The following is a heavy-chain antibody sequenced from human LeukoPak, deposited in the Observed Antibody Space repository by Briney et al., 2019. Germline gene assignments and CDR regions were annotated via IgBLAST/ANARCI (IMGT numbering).Heavy chain of an antibody. CDR1: GFTFSSYG. Sequence: GGSLRLSCAASGFTFSSYGMSWVRQAPGKGLEWVSAISGSGGSTYYADSVKGRFTISRDNFKNTLYLQMNSLRAEDTAVYYCAKVGRGYSYVWGQGTLVTVSS. D-gene: IGHD5-18*01. J-gene: IGHJ4*02. V-gene: IGHV3-23*01. CDR2: ISGSGGST. CDR3: AKVGRGYSYV.